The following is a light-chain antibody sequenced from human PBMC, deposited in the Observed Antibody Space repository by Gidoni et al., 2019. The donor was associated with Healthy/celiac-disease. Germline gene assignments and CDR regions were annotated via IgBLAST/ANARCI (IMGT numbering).Light chain of an antibody. Sequence: DIQMTQSPSSLSASVGDRVTITGRASQSISSYLNWYQQKQGKAPKLLIYAASSLQSGVPSRFSGSGSGTDFTLTISSLQPEAFATYYCQQSYSTPHTFXXXTKLEIK. J-gene: IGKJ2*01. CDR1: QSISSY. CDR2: AAS. CDR3: QQSYSTPHT. V-gene: IGKV1-39*01.